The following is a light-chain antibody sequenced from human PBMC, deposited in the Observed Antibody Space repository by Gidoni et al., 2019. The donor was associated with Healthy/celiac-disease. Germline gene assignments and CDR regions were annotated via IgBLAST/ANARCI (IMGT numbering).Light chain of an antibody. J-gene: IGKJ2*03. CDR2: GAS. V-gene: IGKV3-15*01. CDR1: QSVSSN. Sequence: IVMTQSPATLSVSPGERATISCRASQSVSSNLAWYQQQPGQATRLLIYGASTRATGIPARFSGSGSGTEFTLTISSLQSEDFAVYYCQQYNNWPMYSFGQGTKLEIK. CDR3: QQYNNWPMYS.